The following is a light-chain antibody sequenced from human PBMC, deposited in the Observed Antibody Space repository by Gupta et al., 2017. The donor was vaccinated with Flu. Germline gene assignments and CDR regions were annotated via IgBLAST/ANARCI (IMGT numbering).Light chain of an antibody. V-gene: IGKV3-15*01. J-gene: IGKJ2*01. CDR3: QHYNNWPPMYT. CDR1: QSVSNN. CDR2: GAS. Sequence: VVVTQSPGTLSLSPGERATLSCRASQSVSNNLAWYQQKPGQAPRLLIYGASSRATGIPARFNGSGSGTEFTLSISSLQSEDFAVYFCQHYNNWPPMYTFGQGTKLESK.